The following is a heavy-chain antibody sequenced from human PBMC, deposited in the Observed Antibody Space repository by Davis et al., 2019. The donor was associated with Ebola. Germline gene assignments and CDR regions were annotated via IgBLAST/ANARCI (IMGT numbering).Heavy chain of an antibody. D-gene: IGHD3-3*01. V-gene: IGHV3-30*18. CDR1: GFTFSTYG. CDR2: ISYDGSNK. Sequence: GGSLRLSCAASGFTFSTYGMHWVRQAPGKGLEWVAVISYDGSNKYYADSVKGRFTISRDNSKNTLYLQMNSLRAEDTAVYYCAKGDYDFWSGYYTSYYGMDVWGQGTTVTVSS. CDR3: AKGDYDFWSGYYTSYYGMDV. J-gene: IGHJ6*02.